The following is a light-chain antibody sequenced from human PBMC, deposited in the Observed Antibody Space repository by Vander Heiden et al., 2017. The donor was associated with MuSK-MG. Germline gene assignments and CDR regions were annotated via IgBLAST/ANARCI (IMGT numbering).Light chain of an antibody. V-gene: IGLV3-1*01. CDR2: QDS. Sequence: SYELTQPPSVSVSPGQTASITCSGDKLGDKYACWYQQKPGQTPVLVIYQDSKRPSGIPERFSGSNSGNTATLTISGTQARDEADYYCQAWDSSTAGPVFGGGTKLTVL. CDR3: QAWDSSTAGPV. J-gene: IGLJ2*01. CDR1: KLGDKY.